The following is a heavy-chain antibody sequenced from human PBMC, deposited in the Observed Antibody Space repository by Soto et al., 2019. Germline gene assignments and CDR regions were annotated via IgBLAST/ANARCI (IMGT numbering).Heavy chain of an antibody. CDR3: AREYTYGSNFFDC. D-gene: IGHD5-18*01. CDR1: GGSISSAAYY. CDR2: ISHSGST. V-gene: IGHV4-31*03. Sequence: QVQLQESGPGLVKPSQTLSLTCTVYGGSISSAAYYWSWIRQHPGKGLEWIGYISHSGSTYYTPSLKSRVIISADTSKNQFSLNLSAVTAAETAVYYCAREYTYGSNFFDCWGQGALVTVSS. J-gene: IGHJ4*02.